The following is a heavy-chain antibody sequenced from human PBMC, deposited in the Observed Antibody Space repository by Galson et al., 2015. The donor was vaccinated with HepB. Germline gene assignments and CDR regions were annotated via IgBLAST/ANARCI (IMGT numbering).Heavy chain of an antibody. Sequence: SVKVSCKASGGTFSSYAISWVRQAPGQGLEWMGGIIPIFGTANYAQKFQGRVTITADESTSTAYMELSSLRSEDTAVYYCARGYSSSLDAFDIWGQGTMVTVSS. CDR3: ARGYSSSLDAFDI. J-gene: IGHJ3*02. CDR2: IIPIFGTA. V-gene: IGHV1-69*13. CDR1: GGTFSSYA. D-gene: IGHD6-6*01.